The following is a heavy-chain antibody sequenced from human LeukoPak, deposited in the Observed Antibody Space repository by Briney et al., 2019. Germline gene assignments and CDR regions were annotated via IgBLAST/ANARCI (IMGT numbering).Heavy chain of an antibody. CDR3: TRVRYSSSWHSDY. D-gene: IGHD6-13*01. Sequence: GGSLRLSCAASGFTFSSYWMSWVRQAPGTGLEWVSFIRSKAYGGTTEYAASVKGRFTISRDDSKSIAYLQMDSLKTEDTAVYYCTRVRYSSSWHSDYWAQGTLVTVSS. V-gene: IGHV3-49*04. J-gene: IGHJ4*02. CDR2: IRSKAYGGTT. CDR1: GFTFSSYW.